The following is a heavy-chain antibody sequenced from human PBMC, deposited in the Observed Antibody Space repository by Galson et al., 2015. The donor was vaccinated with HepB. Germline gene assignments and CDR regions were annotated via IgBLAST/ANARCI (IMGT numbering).Heavy chain of an antibody. CDR3: ARVGDLAAAGTVDF. Sequence: SLRLSCAASGFTFSDYHMSWIRQAPGKGLEWVSYISSSGSTIYYADSVKGRFTGSRDNTKNSLYLQMNSLRAEDTAVYYCARVGDLAAAGTVDFWGQGTLVTVSS. D-gene: IGHD6-13*01. CDR1: GFTFSDYH. J-gene: IGHJ4*02. V-gene: IGHV3-11*01. CDR2: ISSSGSTI.